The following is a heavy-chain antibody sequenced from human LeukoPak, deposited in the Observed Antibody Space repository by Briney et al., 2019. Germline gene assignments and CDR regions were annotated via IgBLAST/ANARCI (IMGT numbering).Heavy chain of an antibody. J-gene: IGHJ6*02. V-gene: IGHV1-69*13. Sequence: SVKVSCTASGGTFSSYAISWVQQAPGQGLEWMGGIIPIFGTANYAQKFQGGVTITADESTSTAYMELSSLRSEDTAVYYCARDRSSSPPMEYYYYYGMDVWGQGTTVTVSS. CDR1: GGTFSSYA. CDR3: ARDRSSSPPMEYYYYYGMDV. CDR2: IIPIFGTA. D-gene: IGHD2/OR15-2a*01.